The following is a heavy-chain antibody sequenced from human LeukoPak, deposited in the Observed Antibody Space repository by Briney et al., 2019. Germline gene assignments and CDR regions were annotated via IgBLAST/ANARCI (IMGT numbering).Heavy chain of an antibody. V-gene: IGHV3-23*01. J-gene: IGHJ4*02. CDR2: ISGSGGST. Sequence: AISGSGGSTYCADSVKGRFTISRDNSKNTLYLQMNSLRAEDTAVYYCAKLPRGYCSGGSCSGLNYWGQGTLVTVSS. D-gene: IGHD2-15*01. CDR3: AKLPRGYCSGGSCSGLNY.